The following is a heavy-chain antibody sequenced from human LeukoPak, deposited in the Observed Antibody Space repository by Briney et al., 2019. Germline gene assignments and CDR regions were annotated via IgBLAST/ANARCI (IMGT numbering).Heavy chain of an antibody. J-gene: IGHJ4*02. Sequence: PGGSLRLSCTASGFSFSGYSMNWVRQPPGQGLEWISYISRGSHTIYYADSVSGRFTIPRDDAKNSLYLQMNSLRAEDTGIYYCSRETTSGYSGQGTLVTVSS. CDR1: GFSFSGYS. CDR3: SRETTSGY. CDR2: ISRGSHTI. D-gene: IGHD1-1*01. V-gene: IGHV3-48*04.